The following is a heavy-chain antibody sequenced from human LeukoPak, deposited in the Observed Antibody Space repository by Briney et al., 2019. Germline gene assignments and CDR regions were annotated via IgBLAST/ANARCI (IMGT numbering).Heavy chain of an antibody. CDR1: GGSISSYY. V-gene: IGHV4-4*07. Sequence: PSETLSLTCTVSGGSISSYYWSWIRQPAGKGLEWIGRIYTSGSTNYNPSLKSRVTMSVDTSKNQFSLKLSSVTAADMAVYYCARDNSRLDYVHYYGMDVWGQGTTVTVSS. J-gene: IGHJ6*02. D-gene: IGHD3-16*01. CDR3: ARDNSRLDYVHYYGMDV. CDR2: IYTSGST.